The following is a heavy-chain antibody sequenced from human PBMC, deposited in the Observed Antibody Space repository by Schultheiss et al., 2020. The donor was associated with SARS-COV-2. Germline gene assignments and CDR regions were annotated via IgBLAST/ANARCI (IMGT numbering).Heavy chain of an antibody. CDR3: AREVSGHDYYYYMDV. D-gene: IGHD6-6*01. CDR2: IYHSGST. CDR1: GGSFSGYY. J-gene: IGHJ6*03. Sequence: SETLSLTCAVYGGSFSGYYWSWIRQPPGKGLEWIGSIYHSGSTYYNPSLKSRVTISVDTSKNQFSLKLSSVTAADTAVYYCAREVSGHDYYYYMDVWGKGTTVTVSS. V-gene: IGHV4-34*01.